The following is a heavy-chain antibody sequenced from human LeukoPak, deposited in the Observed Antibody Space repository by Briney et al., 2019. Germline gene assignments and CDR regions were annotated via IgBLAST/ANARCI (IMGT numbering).Heavy chain of an antibody. CDR3: ARDYGGLVGATNYYYYGMDV. CDR1: GYTLTELS. Sequence: ASVKVSCKVSGYTLTELSMHWVRQAPGKGLEWMGGFDPEDGETIYAQKFQGRVTMTEDTSTDTAYMELRSLRSDDTAVYYCARDYGGLVGATNYYYYGMDVWGQGTTVTVSS. D-gene: IGHD1-26*01. CDR2: FDPEDGET. J-gene: IGHJ6*02. V-gene: IGHV1-24*01.